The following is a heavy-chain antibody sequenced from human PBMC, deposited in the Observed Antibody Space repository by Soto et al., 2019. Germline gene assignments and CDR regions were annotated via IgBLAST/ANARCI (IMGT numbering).Heavy chain of an antibody. Sequence: QVQLVQSGAEVKKPGASVKVSCKASGYTFTGYYMHWVRQAPGQGLEWMGWINPNSGGTNYAQKFQGGVTMTRDTSISPAYMELSRLRSDDTAVYYCAREGGTTVVSRRRAHLHYWGQGTLVTVSS. V-gene: IGHV1-2*02. D-gene: IGHD4-17*01. CDR2: INPNSGGT. CDR1: GYTFTGYY. CDR3: AREGGTTVVSRRRAHLHY. J-gene: IGHJ4*02.